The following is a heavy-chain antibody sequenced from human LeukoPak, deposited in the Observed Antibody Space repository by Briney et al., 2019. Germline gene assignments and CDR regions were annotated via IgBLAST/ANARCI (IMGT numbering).Heavy chain of an antibody. V-gene: IGHV3-23*01. J-gene: IGHJ5*02. D-gene: IGHD2/OR15-2a*01. CDR3: AKDHDHENQWFDP. CDR2: ISDSGGNT. Sequence: GGSLRLSCAASGFTFSSYAMSWVRQAPGKGLEWVSAISDSGGNTHYADSVKGRFTISRDNSRNTLYLQMNSLRAEDTAVYYCAKDHDHENQWFDPWGQGTLVTVSS. CDR1: GFTFSSYA.